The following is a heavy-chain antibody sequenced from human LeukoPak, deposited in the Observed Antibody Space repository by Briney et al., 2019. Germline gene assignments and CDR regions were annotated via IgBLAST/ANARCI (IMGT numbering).Heavy chain of an antibody. D-gene: IGHD5-18*01. CDR1: GFTFSSYS. CDR2: ISSSSSYI. V-gene: IGHV3-21*01. CDR3: ARSGYDYYHYNGMDV. Sequence: GGSLRLSCAASGFTFSSYSMSWVRQAPGKGLEWVSSISSSSSYIYYADSVKGRFTISRDKAKNSLYLQMNSLRAEDTAVYYCARSGYDYYHYNGMDVWGQGNTVTVSS. J-gene: IGHJ6*02.